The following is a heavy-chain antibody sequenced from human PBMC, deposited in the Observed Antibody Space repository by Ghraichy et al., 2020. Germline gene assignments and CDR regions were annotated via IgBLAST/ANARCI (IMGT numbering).Heavy chain of an antibody. CDR3: ARYSYCSGGSCPYDY. CDR1: GFTFSGYW. D-gene: IGHD2-15*01. Sequence: GGSLRLSCAASGFTFSGYWMHWVRQAPGKGLEWVARMNSDGSSTSYADSVKGRFTISRDNAKNTLYLQMNSLRAEDTAVYYCARYSYCSGGSCPYDYWGLGNVVTGSS. CDR2: MNSDGSST. J-gene: IGHJ4*02. V-gene: IGHV3-74*01.